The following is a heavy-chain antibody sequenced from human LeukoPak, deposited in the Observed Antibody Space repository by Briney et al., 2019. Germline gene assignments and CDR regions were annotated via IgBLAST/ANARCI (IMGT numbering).Heavy chain of an antibody. J-gene: IGHJ4*02. CDR1: GFTFSTYA. Sequence: GGSLTLSCAPSGFTFSTYAMSWVRQAPGKGLEWVSGLINSGGSTYYADSVKGRFTVSRDNSKNTLYLQLNSLRAEDRAVYYCAKIAVTWVACTIDYWGQGTLVTVSS. V-gene: IGHV3-23*01. D-gene: IGHD6-19*01. CDR3: AKIAVTWVACTIDY. CDR2: LINSGGST.